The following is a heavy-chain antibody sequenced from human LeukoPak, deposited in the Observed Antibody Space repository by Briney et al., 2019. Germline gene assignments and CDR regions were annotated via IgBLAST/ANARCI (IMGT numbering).Heavy chain of an antibody. CDR1: GGSITSYY. J-gene: IGHJ6*03. D-gene: IGHD6-13*01. Sequence: SETLSLTCTVSGGSITSYYWSWIRQPPGKGLEWVGYVFYSENTRYNPSLGSRVTISMDTSKNQFSLKLNSVTAADTAVYYCARAGTAAAAEDYYYYMDVWGKGTTATVSS. V-gene: IGHV4-59*08. CDR3: ARAGTAAAAEDYYYYMDV. CDR2: VFYSENT.